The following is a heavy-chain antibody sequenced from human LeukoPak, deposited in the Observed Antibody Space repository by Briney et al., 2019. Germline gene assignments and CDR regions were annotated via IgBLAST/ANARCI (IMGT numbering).Heavy chain of an antibody. J-gene: IGHJ4*02. CDR1: GFSINHYY. Sequence: GGSLRLSCAASGFSINHYYMAWIRQTPGKGLDWVSVIYTGGSTNYGDSVKGRFTISRDNSKNTLYLQMNSLRADDTAIYYCARGQSYCGADCYSDWGQGTLVTVSS. CDR2: IYTGGST. CDR3: ARGQSYCGADCYSD. D-gene: IGHD2-21*02. V-gene: IGHV3-66*01.